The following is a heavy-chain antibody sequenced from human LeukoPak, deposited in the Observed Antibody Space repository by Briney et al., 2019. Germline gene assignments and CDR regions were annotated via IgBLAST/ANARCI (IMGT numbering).Heavy chain of an antibody. D-gene: IGHD3-10*01. Sequence: PGGSLRLSCAASGFSFSYSGMHWVRQAPGKGLEWVSAISGSGGSTYYADSVKGRFTISRDNSKNTLYLQMNSLRAEGTAVYYCRARGVIIWDPNWFDPWGQGTLVTVSS. V-gene: IGHV3-23*01. J-gene: IGHJ5*02. CDR3: RARGVIIWDPNWFDP. CDR1: GFSFSYSG. CDR2: ISGSGGST.